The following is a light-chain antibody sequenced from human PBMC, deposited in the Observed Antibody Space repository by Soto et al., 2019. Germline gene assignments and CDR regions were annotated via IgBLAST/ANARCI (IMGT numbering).Light chain of an antibody. Sequence: QPVLTQSPSASGTPGQRVTISCSGSTSNIGTYAVNWYQQLPGTAPTLLIFRNHQRPSEVPDRFSGSKSGTSASLAISGPQSADEADYYCAAWDDSLLAVVFGGGTKLTVL. V-gene: IGLV1-44*01. CDR3: AAWDDSLLAVV. CDR2: RNH. J-gene: IGLJ2*01. CDR1: TSNIGTYA.